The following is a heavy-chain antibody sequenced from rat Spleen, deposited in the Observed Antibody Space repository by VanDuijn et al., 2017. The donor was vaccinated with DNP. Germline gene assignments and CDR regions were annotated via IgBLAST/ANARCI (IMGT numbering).Heavy chain of an antibody. CDR3: AGQFITTGHWFAY. CDR1: GFTFSNYD. D-gene: IGHD1-10*01. Sequence: EVQLVESGGGLVQPGRSLKLSCAASGFTFSNYDMAWVRQAPTKGLEWVASISTSGGSTYYRDSVKGRFTVSRDNAKSTLYLQMDSLRSEDTATYYCAGQFITTGHWFAYWGQGTLVTVSS. J-gene: IGHJ3*01. V-gene: IGHV5-25*01. CDR2: ISTSGGST.